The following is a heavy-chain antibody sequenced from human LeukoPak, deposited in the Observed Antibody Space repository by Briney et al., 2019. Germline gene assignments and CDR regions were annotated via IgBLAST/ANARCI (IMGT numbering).Heavy chain of an antibody. CDR3: ASIYCSSSSCYHVY. CDR1: GVSISSYY. J-gene: IGHJ4*02. CDR2: IYYSDST. D-gene: IGHD2-2*01. Sequence: SETLSLTCTVPGVSISSYYWSWIRQPPGKGLDWIGYIYYSDSTNYNPSLKRRVTISVDTSKNQFSLKLSSVTAADTAVYFRASIYCSSSSCYHVYWGQGTLVTVSS. V-gene: IGHV4-59*13.